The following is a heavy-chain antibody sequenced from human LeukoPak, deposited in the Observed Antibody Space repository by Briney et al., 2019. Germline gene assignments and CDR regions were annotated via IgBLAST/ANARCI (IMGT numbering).Heavy chain of an antibody. Sequence: PSETLSLTXAVYGGSFSGYYWSWICQPPGKGLEWIGEINHSGSTNYNPSLKSRVTISVDTSKNQFSLKLSSVTAADTAVYYCARGLYLKHYDYVWGSYRLGYWGQGTLVTVSS. CDR1: GGSFSGYY. CDR3: ARGLYLKHYDYVWGSYRLGY. CDR2: INHSGST. D-gene: IGHD3-16*02. J-gene: IGHJ4*02. V-gene: IGHV4-34*01.